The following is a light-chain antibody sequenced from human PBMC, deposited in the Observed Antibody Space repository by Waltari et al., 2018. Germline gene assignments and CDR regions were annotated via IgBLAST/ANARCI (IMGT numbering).Light chain of an antibody. J-gene: IGLJ3*02. Sequence: QTVVTQETSLLVSPGASATLTCDLPSASVSTSHYPSWYQQTPGQAPRTLMYNTNRRSSGLPARFSGSIVENRAALHITGAQAEDESFYYCVLYLGGGISVFGGGTRLTVL. CDR3: VLYLGGGISV. CDR1: SASVSTSHY. CDR2: NTN. V-gene: IGLV8-61*01.